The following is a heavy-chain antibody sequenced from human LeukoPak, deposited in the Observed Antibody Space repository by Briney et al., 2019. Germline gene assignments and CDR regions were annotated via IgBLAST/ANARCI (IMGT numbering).Heavy chain of an antibody. J-gene: IGHJ4*02. D-gene: IGHD6-13*01. CDR2: ISGSGGST. Sequence: GESLKISCAASGFTFSSYAMSWVRQAPGKGLEWVSAISGSGGSTYYADSVKGRFTISRDNSKNTLYLQMNSLRAEDTAVYYCATTAAGTVIDFDYWGQGTLVTVSS. CDR3: ATTAAGTVIDFDY. CDR1: GFTFSSYA. V-gene: IGHV3-23*01.